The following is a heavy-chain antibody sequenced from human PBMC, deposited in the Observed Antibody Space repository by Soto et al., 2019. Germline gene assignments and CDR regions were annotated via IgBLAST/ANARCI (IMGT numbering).Heavy chain of an antibody. CDR3: ARDRGYCSGGSCSSDWFDP. CDR2: INTYNGNT. J-gene: IGHJ5*02. CDR1: GYTFTSYA. Sequence: QVQLVQSGAEVNKPGASVKVSCKASGYTFTSYAITWVRQAPGQGLEWMGWINTYNGNTNYVPKLQGRVTMTTDTSTSTAYMELRSLRSDDTAVYYCARDRGYCSGGSCSSDWFDPWGQGTLVTVSS. V-gene: IGHV1-18*01. D-gene: IGHD2-15*01.